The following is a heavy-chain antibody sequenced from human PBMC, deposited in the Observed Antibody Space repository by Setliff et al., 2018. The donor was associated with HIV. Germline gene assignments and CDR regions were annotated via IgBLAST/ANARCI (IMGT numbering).Heavy chain of an antibody. J-gene: IGHJ4*02. D-gene: IGHD6-6*01. CDR1: GFTFSSYA. CDR3: AKRRQLAEDYY. Sequence: GGSLRLSCAASGFTFSSYAMSWVRQAPGKGLEWVSAISGSGGSTYYADSVKGRFTISRDNSKNALYLQMNSLRAEDTAVYYCAKRRQLAEDYYWSQGTLVTVSS. CDR2: ISGSGGST. V-gene: IGHV3-23*01.